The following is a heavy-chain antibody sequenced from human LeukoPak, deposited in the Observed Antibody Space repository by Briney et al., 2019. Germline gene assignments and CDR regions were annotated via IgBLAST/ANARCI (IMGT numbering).Heavy chain of an antibody. J-gene: IGHJ4*02. CDR3: ARAMDTAMAIDY. Sequence: SETLSLTCAVSGGSISSGGYSWSWIRQPPGKGLEWIGYIYHSGSTYYNPFLKSRVTISVDRSKNQFSLKLSSVTAADTAVYYCARAMDTAMAIDYWGQGTLVTVSS. V-gene: IGHV4-30-2*01. CDR2: IYHSGST. CDR1: GGSISSGGYS. D-gene: IGHD5-18*01.